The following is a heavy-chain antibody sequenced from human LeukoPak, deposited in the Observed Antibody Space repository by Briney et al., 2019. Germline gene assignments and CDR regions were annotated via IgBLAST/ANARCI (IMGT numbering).Heavy chain of an antibody. J-gene: IGHJ6*04. Sequence: PGGSLRLSCAAYGFTFSSYWMTWVRRAPGKGLEWVANIKQDGSEKSYVDSVKGRFTISRDNAKNSMSLQMNSLSAEDTAVYYCARGTSGYYYGVDVWGKGTTVT. CDR1: GFTFSSYW. D-gene: IGHD3-10*01. CDR2: IKQDGSEK. V-gene: IGHV3-7*01. CDR3: ARGTSGYYYGVDV.